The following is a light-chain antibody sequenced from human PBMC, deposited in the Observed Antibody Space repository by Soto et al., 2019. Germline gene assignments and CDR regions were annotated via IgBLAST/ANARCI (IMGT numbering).Light chain of an antibody. CDR3: QQYGYSFWT. Sequence: DIEMTQSPATVSASVGDTVTVTCVASQSVSGWLAWYQQKPGEAPKLLIYDASALPRGVPSRFSGSGSGTDYTLTISRLEPEDSAVYYCQQYGYSFWTFGQGTKVDI. V-gene: IGKV1-5*01. CDR1: QSVSGW. J-gene: IGKJ1*01. CDR2: DAS.